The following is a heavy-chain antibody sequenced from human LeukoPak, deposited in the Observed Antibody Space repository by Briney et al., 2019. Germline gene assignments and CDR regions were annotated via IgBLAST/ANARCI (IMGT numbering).Heavy chain of an antibody. CDR2: IYTSAST. CDR1: GGSISSGSYY. CDR3: ARDAGYCSSTSCYILHYYGMDV. D-gene: IGHD2-2*01. Sequence: SQTLSLTCTVSGGSISSGSYYWSWIRPPAGQGLVWIVRIYTSASTNSNPYIKSRVTISVDTTKYQFSLKLSTVTAADTAVYYCARDAGYCSSTSCYILHYYGMDVWGQGTTVTVSS. J-gene: IGHJ6*02. V-gene: IGHV4-61*02.